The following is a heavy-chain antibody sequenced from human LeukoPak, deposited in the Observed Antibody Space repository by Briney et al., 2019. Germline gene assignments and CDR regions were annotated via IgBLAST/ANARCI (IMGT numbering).Heavy chain of an antibody. J-gene: IGHJ6*03. Sequence: SETLSLTCAVYGGSFNLYYWTWIRQPPGKGLEWIGSIYHSGSTYNNPSLKSRVTMSIDTSKNQFSLKVNSMTAADTAVYYCARVSFYYFYMDVWGKGTTVTVSS. CDR3: ARVSFYYFYMDV. V-gene: IGHV4-34*10. CDR1: GGSFNLYY. CDR2: IYHSGST.